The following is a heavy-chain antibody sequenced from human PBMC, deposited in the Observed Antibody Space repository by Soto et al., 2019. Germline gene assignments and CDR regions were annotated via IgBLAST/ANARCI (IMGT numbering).Heavy chain of an antibody. CDR1: GGSISSYY. J-gene: IGHJ5*02. D-gene: IGHD4-17*01. V-gene: IGHV4-59*01. Sequence: SETLSLTCTVSGGSISSYYWSWIRQPPGKGLEWIGNIYYSGSTNYNPSLKSRVTISVDTSKNQFSLKLSSVTAADTAVYYCACGGATVTTRWFDPWGQGTLVTVSS. CDR2: IYYSGST. CDR3: ACGGATVTTRWFDP.